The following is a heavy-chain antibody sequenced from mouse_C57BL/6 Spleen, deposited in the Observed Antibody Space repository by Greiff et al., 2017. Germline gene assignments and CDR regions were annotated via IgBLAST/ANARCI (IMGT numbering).Heavy chain of an antibody. Sequence: VKLQQSGPELVKPGASVKISCKASGYAFSSSWMNWVKQRPGKGLEWIGRIYPGDGDTNYNGKFKGKATLTADKSSSTAYMQLSSLTSEDSAVYFCARKGSYYYGSSYGYFDYWGQGTTLTVSS. CDR3: ARKGSYYYGSSYGYFDY. CDR2: IYPGDGDT. D-gene: IGHD1-1*01. J-gene: IGHJ2*01. CDR1: GYAFSSSW. V-gene: IGHV1-82*01.